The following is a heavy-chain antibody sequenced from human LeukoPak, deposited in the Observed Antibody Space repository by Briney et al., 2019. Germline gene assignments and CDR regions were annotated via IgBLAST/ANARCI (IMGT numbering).Heavy chain of an antibody. CDR3: ARDPYYYGSGSYLDY. V-gene: IGHV3-30-3*01. CDR1: GFTFSSYA. J-gene: IGHJ4*02. D-gene: IGHD3-10*01. Sequence: PGGSLRLSCAASGFTFSSYAMHWVRQAPGKGLEWVAVISYDGSNKYYADSVKGRFTISRDNSKNTLYLQMNSLRAEDTAVYYCARDPYYYGSGSYLDYWGQGTLVTVSS. CDR2: ISYDGSNK.